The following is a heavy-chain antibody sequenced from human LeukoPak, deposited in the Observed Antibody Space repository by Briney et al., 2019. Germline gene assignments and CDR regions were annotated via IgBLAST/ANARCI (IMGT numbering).Heavy chain of an antibody. CDR3: ESDRISAAATDWFDP. D-gene: IGHD6-13*01. Sequence: GGSLRLSCAASGFTFSTYAMHWVRQAPGKGLEWVAVISYDGSNKDYADSVKGRFTISRDNSKNTLYLQMNTLRAEDTAVFYCESDRISAAATDWFDPWGQGTLVTVSS. V-gene: IGHV3-30*04. CDR2: ISYDGSNK. CDR1: GFTFSTYA. J-gene: IGHJ5*02.